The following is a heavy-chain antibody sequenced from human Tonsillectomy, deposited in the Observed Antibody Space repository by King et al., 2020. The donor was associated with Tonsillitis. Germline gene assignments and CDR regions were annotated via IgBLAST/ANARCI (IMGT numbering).Heavy chain of an antibody. CDR3: ARERINGWPYYFEY. CDR2: INTNTGNP. Sequence: QLVQSGSELKKPGASVWVSCKASGYTITSYSIDWLRQAPGQGLEWMGWINTNTGNPTYAQGFTGRFVFSLDTSVNTAYLQISTLKAEDTAVYYCARERINGWPYYFEYWGQGALVTVSS. J-gene: IGHJ4*02. V-gene: IGHV7-4-1*02. D-gene: IGHD6-19*01. CDR1: GYTITSYS.